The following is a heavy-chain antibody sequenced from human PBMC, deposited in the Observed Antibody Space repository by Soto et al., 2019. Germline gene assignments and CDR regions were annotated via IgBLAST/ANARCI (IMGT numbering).Heavy chain of an antibody. CDR1: GYTFTSYG. J-gene: IGHJ3*02. CDR3: ARLKWLLERGAFDI. D-gene: IGHD3-22*01. Sequence: ASVKVSCKASGYTFTSYGISWVRQAPGQGLEWMGWISAYNGNTNYAQKLQGGVTMTTDTSTSTAYMELRSLRSDDTAVYYCARLKWLLERGAFDIWGQGTMVTVSS. V-gene: IGHV1-18*01. CDR2: ISAYNGNT.